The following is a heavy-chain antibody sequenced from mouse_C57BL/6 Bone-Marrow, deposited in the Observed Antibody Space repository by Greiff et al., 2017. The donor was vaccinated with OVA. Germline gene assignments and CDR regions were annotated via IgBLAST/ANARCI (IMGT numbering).Heavy chain of an antibody. Sequence: VQLQQPGAELVKPGASVKLSCKASGYTFTSYWMQWVKQRPGQGLEWIGEIDPSDSYTNYNQKFKGKATLTVDTSSSTAYMQLSSLTSEDSAVYYGARGRSMVTTGGFAYWGQGTLVTVSA. V-gene: IGHV1-50*01. J-gene: IGHJ3*01. CDR3: ARGRSMVTTGGFAY. CDR1: GYTFTSYW. CDR2: IDPSDSYT. D-gene: IGHD2-2*01.